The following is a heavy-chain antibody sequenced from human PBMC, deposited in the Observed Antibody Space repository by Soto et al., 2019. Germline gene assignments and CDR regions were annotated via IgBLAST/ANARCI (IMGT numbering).Heavy chain of an antibody. CDR1: GGSISSGGYY. CDR2: IYYSGST. V-gene: IGHV4-31*03. CDR3: ARGKWLLSYYYGMDV. J-gene: IGHJ6*02. D-gene: IGHD2-8*01. Sequence: PSETLSLTCTVSGGSISSGGYYWSWIRQHPGKGLEWIGYIYYSGSTYYNPSLKSRVTISVDTSKNQFSLKLSSVTAADTAVYYCARGKWLLSYYYGMDVWGQGTTVTVS.